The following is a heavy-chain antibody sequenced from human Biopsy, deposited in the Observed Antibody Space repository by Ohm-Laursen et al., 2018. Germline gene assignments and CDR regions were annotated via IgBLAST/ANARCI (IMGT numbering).Heavy chain of an antibody. D-gene: IGHD2/OR15-2a*01. V-gene: IGHV4-59*01. CDR2: IYYSGST. J-gene: IGHJ6*02. CDR3: ARATNSTGWPYYYFYGMDV. CDR1: GGSISSDF. Sequence: SETLSLTCTVSGGSISSDFWSWIRQTPGKGLEWIGYIYYSGSTNYNPSLKSRVTISVDTSKNQFSLRLNCVTAADTAVYYCARATNSTGWPYYYFYGMDVWGQGTTVTVSS.